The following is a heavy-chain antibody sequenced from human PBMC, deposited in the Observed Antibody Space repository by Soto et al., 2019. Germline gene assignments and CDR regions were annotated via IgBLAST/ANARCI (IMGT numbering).Heavy chain of an antibody. CDR3: TRHDEQWLVTYYYYYGMDV. CDR1: GFTFSGSA. V-gene: IGHV3-73*01. CDR2: IRSKANSYAT. D-gene: IGHD6-19*01. Sequence: GSLRLSCAASGFTFSGSAIHWVRQASGKGLEWVGRIRSKANSYATAYAASVKGRFTISRDDSKNTAYLQMNSLKTEDTAVYYCTRHDEQWLVTYYYYYGMDVWGQGTTVTVSS. J-gene: IGHJ6*02.